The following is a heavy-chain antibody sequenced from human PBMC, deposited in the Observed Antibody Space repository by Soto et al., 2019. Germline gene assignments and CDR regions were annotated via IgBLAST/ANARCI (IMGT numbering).Heavy chain of an antibody. D-gene: IGHD2-21*01. J-gene: IGHJ6*02. CDR3: ARSGGGVNCDYYYYGMDV. V-gene: IGHV1-18*01. CDR2: ISAYNGNT. Sequence: ASVKVSCKASGYTFTSYGISWVRQAPGQGLEWMGWISAYNGNTNYAQKLQGRVTMTTDTSTSTAYMELSSLRSEDTAVYYCARSGGGVNCDYYYYGMDVWGQGTTVTVSS. CDR1: GYTFTSYG.